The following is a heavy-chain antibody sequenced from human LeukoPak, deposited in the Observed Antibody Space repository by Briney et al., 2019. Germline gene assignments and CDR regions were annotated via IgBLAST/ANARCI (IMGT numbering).Heavy chain of an antibody. CDR1: GFTFSSYT. CDR3: ARGTGTVVNQGTFDY. D-gene: IGHD4-23*01. V-gene: IGHV3-30*04. J-gene: IGHJ4*02. CDR2: ISYDGSNK. Sequence: GGSLRLSCAASGFTFSSYTTHCGPQTPGKGREWVAVISYDGSNKYYAESVKGRLTISRDNSKNTLYLQMTSLRAEDTAVYYCARGTGTVVNQGTFDYWGQGTLVAVSS.